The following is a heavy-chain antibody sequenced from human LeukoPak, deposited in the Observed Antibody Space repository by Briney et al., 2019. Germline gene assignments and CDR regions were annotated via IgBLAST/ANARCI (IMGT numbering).Heavy chain of an antibody. CDR1: GGSISSYY. CDR3: ASSPSYYYYYMDV. V-gene: IGHV4-4*07. Sequence: PSETLSLTCTVSGGSISSYYWSWIRQPAGKGLEWIWRIYTSGSTNYNPSLKSRVTMSVDTSKNQFSLKLSSVTAADTAVYYCASSPSYYYYYMDVWGKGTTVTVSS. CDR2: IYTSGST. J-gene: IGHJ6*03.